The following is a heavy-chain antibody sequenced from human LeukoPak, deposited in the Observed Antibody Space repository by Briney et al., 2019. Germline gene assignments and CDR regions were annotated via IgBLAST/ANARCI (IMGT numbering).Heavy chain of an antibody. V-gene: IGHV4-4*07. CDR3: ARQIAVAGKVGFED. CDR1: GGSISSYY. D-gene: IGHD6-19*01. CDR2: IYTTVST. Sequence: PETLSLTCTVSGGSISSYYLSWIRHPAGEGLEWIGRIYTTVSTTYNPSLNNRVTMSIDTSKMKFSLKLRSVTAADTDVYYCARQIAVAGKVGFEDWGQGTPVT. J-gene: IGHJ4*02.